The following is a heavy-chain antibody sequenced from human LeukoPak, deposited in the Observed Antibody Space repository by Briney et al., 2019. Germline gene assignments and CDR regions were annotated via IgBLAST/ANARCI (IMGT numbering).Heavy chain of an antibody. J-gene: IGHJ5*02. CDR3: PRVIGSNYPNNWFDP. Sequence: WIGYIYHSGSTYYNPSLKSRVTISVDRSKNQFSLKLSSVTAADTAVHYCPRVIGSNYPNNWFDPWGQGTLVTVSS. CDR2: IYHSGST. V-gene: IGHV4-30-2*01. D-gene: IGHD4-4*01.